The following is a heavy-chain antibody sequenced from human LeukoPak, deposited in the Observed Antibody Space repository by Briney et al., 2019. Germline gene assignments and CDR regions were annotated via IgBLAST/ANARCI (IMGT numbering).Heavy chain of an antibody. CDR1: GFTFSSYA. D-gene: IGHD3-22*01. V-gene: IGHV3-23*01. J-gene: IGHJ4*02. Sequence: GGSLRLSCAASGFTFSSYAMSWVRQAPGKGLEWVSAISGSGGSTYCADSVKGRFTISRDNSKNTLYLQMNSLRAEDTAVYYCAKDTYYYDSSGYYLMGFDYWGQGTLVTVSS. CDR3: AKDTYYYDSSGYYLMGFDY. CDR2: ISGSGGST.